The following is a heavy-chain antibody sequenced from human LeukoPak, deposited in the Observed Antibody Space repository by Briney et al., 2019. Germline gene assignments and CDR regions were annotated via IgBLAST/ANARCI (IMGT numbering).Heavy chain of an antibody. V-gene: IGHV1-18*01. D-gene: IGHD2-21*02. Sequence: ASVKVSCKASGYTFTSYGISWVRQAPGQGLEWMGWISAYNGNTNYAQKLQGRVTMTTDTSTSTAYMELRSLRSDDTAVYYCARVVVTAIPQNYYGMDVWGQGTTVTVSS. J-gene: IGHJ6*02. CDR3: ARVVVTAIPQNYYGMDV. CDR1: GYTFTSYG. CDR2: ISAYNGNT.